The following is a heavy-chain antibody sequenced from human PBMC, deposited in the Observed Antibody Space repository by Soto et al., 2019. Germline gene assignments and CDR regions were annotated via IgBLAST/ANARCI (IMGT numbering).Heavy chain of an antibody. CDR1: GGSISSYY. Sequence: QVQLQESGPGLVKPSETLSLTCTVSGGSISSYYWSWIRQPPGKGLEWIGYIFYSGSTNYNPSLQXRXTXSVDTSKNQFSLKLSSVTAADTAVYSCAKSRPNDYYYYGMGVWGPGTTVTVSS. CDR2: IFYSGST. V-gene: IGHV4-59*01. J-gene: IGHJ6*02. CDR3: AKSRPNDYYYYGMGV.